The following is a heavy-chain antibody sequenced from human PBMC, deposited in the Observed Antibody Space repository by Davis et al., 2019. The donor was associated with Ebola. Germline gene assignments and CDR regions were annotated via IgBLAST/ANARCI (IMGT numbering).Heavy chain of an antibody. D-gene: IGHD1-26*01. CDR2: ISSNGGST. Sequence: GESLKISCAASGFTFSSYAMSWVRQAPGKGLEYVSAISSNGGSTYYADSVKGRFTISRDNSKNTLYLQMNSLGAEDTAVYSCVRDSLEGATTFDYWGQGTLVTVSS. CDR1: GFTFSSYA. J-gene: IGHJ4*02. CDR3: VRDSLEGATTFDY. V-gene: IGHV3-64*04.